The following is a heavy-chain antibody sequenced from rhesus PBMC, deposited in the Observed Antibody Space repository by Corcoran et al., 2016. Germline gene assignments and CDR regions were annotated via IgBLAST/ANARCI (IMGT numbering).Heavy chain of an antibody. CDR3: ARETVTTPFDY. V-gene: IGHV4S7*01. CDR1: GGSLISGYG. J-gene: IGHJ4*01. CDR2: IFSSTGNT. D-gene: IGHD4-35*01. Sequence: QVQLKESGPGLVKPSETLSLTCAVSGGSLISGYGWGWLRQPPGKGLEWIVTIFSSTGNTYYDPSLKSRVTISKDTSKNQFSLKLSSVTAADTAVYYCARETVTTPFDYWGQGVLVTVSS.